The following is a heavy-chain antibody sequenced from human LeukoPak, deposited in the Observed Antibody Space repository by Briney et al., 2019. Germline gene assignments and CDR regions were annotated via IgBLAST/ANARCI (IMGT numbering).Heavy chain of an antibody. CDR1: GYILTNNW. V-gene: IGHV5-51*01. CDR3: ARHIGEYYGSGSFLNWFDP. Sequence: GESLKISCKVSGYILTNNWIGWVRQVPGKGLEWMGLIYPGYSDAKYSPSFQGQVTFSADKSISTAYLQWSSLKASDTAMYYCARHIGEYYGSGSFLNWFDPWGQGTLVTVSS. D-gene: IGHD3-10*01. CDR2: IYPGYSDA. J-gene: IGHJ5*02.